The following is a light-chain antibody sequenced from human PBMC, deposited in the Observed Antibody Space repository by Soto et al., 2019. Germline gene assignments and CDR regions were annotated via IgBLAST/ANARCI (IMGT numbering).Light chain of an antibody. Sequence: QSVLTQPASVSGSPGQSITISCTGTSSDVGGYNYVSWYQQHPGKAPKLMIYEVSNRPSGVSNRFSGSKSGNTASLTISGLRAEDEADYYCSSYTSSSIVFGTGTKVTVL. CDR1: SSDVGGYNY. V-gene: IGLV2-14*01. CDR3: SSYTSSSIV. J-gene: IGLJ1*01. CDR2: EVS.